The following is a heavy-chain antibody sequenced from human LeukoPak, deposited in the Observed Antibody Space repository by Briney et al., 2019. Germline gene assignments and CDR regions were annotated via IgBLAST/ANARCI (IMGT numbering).Heavy chain of an antibody. CDR2: INPSGGST. D-gene: IGHD5-18*01. Sequence: GASVKVSCKASGYTFTSYYMHWVRQAPGQGLEWMGIINPSGGSTRYAQKFQGIVTMTRDMSTRTVYMELSSLRSHDTAVYYCARERVEKLWSQNYFDYWGQGTLVTVSS. CDR1: GYTFTSYY. J-gene: IGHJ4*02. V-gene: IGHV1-46*01. CDR3: ARERVEKLWSQNYFDY.